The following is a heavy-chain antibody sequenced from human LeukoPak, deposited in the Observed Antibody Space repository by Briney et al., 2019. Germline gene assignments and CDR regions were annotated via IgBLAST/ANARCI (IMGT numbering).Heavy chain of an antibody. CDR1: GYTFTSYW. CDR3: ARPRTSSRWYAAD. CDR2: IYPGDSDT. D-gene: IGHD6-13*01. V-gene: IGHV5-51*01. Sequence: GESLKISCRGSGYTFTSYWIAWVRQMPGKGLEWMVIIYPGDSDTTYSPSFQGQVTISADKSISTAYLQWSSLKASDTAMYYCARPRTSSRWYAADWGQGTLVTVSS. J-gene: IGHJ4*02.